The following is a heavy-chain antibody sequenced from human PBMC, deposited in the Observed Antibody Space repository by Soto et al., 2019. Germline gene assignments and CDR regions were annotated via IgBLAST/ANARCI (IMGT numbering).Heavy chain of an antibody. J-gene: IGHJ2*01. V-gene: IGHV3-23*01. CDR3: ATHTAMVGSYWYFDL. CDR1: GFTFSNYA. CDR2: ISGSGGNT. D-gene: IGHD5-18*01. Sequence: EVQLLESGGDLVQPGGSLRLSCAASGFTFSNYAMSWVRQAPGKGREWVSAISGSGGNTYYADSVKGRFTISRDISKNALYLQMISRRAEDTAVYYCATHTAMVGSYWYFDLWGRGTLVTVSS.